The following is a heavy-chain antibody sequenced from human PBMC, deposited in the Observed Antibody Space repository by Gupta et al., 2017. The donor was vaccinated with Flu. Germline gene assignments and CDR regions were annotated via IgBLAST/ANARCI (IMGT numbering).Heavy chain of an antibody. J-gene: IGHJ4*02. CDR1: GGSISSGSYY. CDR2: IYTSGST. V-gene: IGHV4-61*02. CDR3: ARGSTSSSPPFDY. D-gene: IGHD6-6*01. Sequence: QVQLQESGPGLVKPSQTLSLTCTVSGGSISSGSYYWSWIRQPAGKGLEWIGRIYTSGSTNYNPSLKSRVTISVDTSKNQFSLKLSSVTAADTAVYYCARGSTSSSPPFDYWGQGTLVTVSS.